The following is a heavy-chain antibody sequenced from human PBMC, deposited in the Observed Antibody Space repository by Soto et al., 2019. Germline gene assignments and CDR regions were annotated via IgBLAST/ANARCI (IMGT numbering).Heavy chain of an antibody. CDR3: ARGRWTQTTADYYLDY. CDR2: IDAGNGRT. J-gene: IGHJ4*02. Sequence: QVQLVQSGAEVRKPGASVKISCKASGYTFTTFTGYVVHWVRQAPGQRLEWMGWIDAGNGRTKYSQNSQGRFTITRDTSATTIHMELSSLRSEDTAVYYCARGRWTQTTADYYLDYWGQGTLVTVSA. D-gene: IGHD1-1*01. V-gene: IGHV1-3*01. CDR1: GYTFTTFTGYV.